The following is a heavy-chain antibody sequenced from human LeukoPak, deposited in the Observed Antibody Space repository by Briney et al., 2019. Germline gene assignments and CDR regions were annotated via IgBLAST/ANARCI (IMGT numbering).Heavy chain of an antibody. CDR1: GGSISSGSYY. V-gene: IGHV4-39*07. CDR3: ARYRYCSSTSCYRGASMWFDP. Sequence: SETLSHTCTVSGGSISSGSYYWSWIRQPPGKGLEWIGEINHSGSTNYNPSLKSRVTISVDTSKNQFSLKLSSVTAADTAVYYCARYRYCSSTSCYRGASMWFDPWGQGTLVTVSS. D-gene: IGHD2-2*01. CDR2: INHSGST. J-gene: IGHJ5*02.